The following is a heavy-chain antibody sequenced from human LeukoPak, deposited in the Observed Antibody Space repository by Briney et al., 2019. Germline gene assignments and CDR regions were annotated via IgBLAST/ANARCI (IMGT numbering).Heavy chain of an antibody. D-gene: IGHD5-18*01. Sequence: GGSLRLSCAASGFTFSSYDMRWVRQATGKGLEWVSAIGTAGDTYYPGSVKGRFTISRENAKNSLYLQMNSLRAGDTAVYYCARANGGYSYGIDYWGQGTLVTVSS. CDR1: GFTFSSYD. J-gene: IGHJ4*02. CDR3: ARANGGYSYGIDY. CDR2: IGTAGDT. V-gene: IGHV3-13*01.